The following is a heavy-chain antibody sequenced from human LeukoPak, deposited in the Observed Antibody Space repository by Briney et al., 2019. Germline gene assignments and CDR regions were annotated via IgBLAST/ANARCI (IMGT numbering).Heavy chain of an antibody. J-gene: IGHJ5*02. V-gene: IGHV1-24*01. Sequence: RASVNVSCKVSGYTLTELSMHWVRQAPGKGLEWMGGFDPEDGETIYAQKFQGRVTMTEDTSTDTAYMELSSLRSEDTAVYYCATARYCSGGSCSHWFDPWGQGTLVTVSS. D-gene: IGHD2-15*01. CDR1: GYTLTELS. CDR3: ATARYCSGGSCSHWFDP. CDR2: FDPEDGET.